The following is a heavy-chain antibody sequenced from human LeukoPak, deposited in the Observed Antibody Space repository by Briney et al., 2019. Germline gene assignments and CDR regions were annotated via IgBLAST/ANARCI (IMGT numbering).Heavy chain of an antibody. CDR3: ARVNYDILTGYSIVYYMDV. CDR2: ISAYNGNT. D-gene: IGHD3-9*01. V-gene: IGHV1-18*01. J-gene: IGHJ6*03. Sequence: ASVKVSCKASGGTFSSYGISWVRQAPGQGLEWMGWISAYNGNTNYAQKLQGRVTMTTDTSTSTAYMELRSLRSDDTAVYYCARVNYDILTGYSIVYYMDVWGKGTTVTISS. CDR1: GGTFSSYG.